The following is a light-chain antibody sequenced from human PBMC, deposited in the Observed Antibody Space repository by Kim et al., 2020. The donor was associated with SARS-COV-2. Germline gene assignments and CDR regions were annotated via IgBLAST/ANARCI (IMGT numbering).Light chain of an antibody. Sequence: PGERATLACRASQSVSTYLAWYQQKPGQAPRLLIYDASNRATGIPDRFSGSGSGTDFTLTISSLESEDFAVYYCQQRSNWPPALTFGGGTKLEI. J-gene: IGKJ4*01. CDR2: DAS. V-gene: IGKV3-11*01. CDR1: QSVSTY. CDR3: QQRSNWPPALT.